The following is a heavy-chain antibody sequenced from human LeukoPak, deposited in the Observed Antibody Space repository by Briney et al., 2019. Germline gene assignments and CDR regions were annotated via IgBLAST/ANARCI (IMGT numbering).Heavy chain of an antibody. Sequence: GGSLRLSCAASGFTFSSYEMNWVRQAPGKGLEWVSYISSSGSTIYYADSVKGRFTISRDNAKNSLYLQMNSLRAEDTAVYYCARDVGVAVAGPDAFDIWGQGTMVTVSS. J-gene: IGHJ3*02. V-gene: IGHV3-48*03. CDR1: GFTFSSYE. CDR3: ARDVGVAVAGPDAFDI. D-gene: IGHD6-19*01. CDR2: ISSSGSTI.